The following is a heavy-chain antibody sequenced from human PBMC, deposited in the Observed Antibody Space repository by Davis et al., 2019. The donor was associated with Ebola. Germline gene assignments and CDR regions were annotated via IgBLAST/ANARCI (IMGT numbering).Heavy chain of an antibody. J-gene: IGHJ4*02. V-gene: IGHV3-49*04. CDR1: GFSFGEYA. D-gene: IGHD1-26*01. CDR2: IRNKAYGGTT. CDR3: ARESGGGIDY. Sequence: GESLKISCTASGFSFGEYALTWVRQTPRKGLEWVGFIRNKAYGGTTEYAASVKGRFTISRDDSGNIAYLQMNSLKIEDTAVYYCARESGGGIDYWGQGTLVTVSS.